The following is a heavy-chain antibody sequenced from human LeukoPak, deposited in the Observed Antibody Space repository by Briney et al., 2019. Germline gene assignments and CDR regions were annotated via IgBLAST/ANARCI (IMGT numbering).Heavy chain of an antibody. CDR3: ARGPTISETGYFDY. CDR2: INHRGDT. J-gene: IGHJ4*03. CDR1: GGSFSRYY. D-gene: IGHD1-1*01. V-gene: IGHV4-34*01. Sequence: SETLSLTCAIYGGSFSRYYWSWIRQSPGKGLEWIAEINHRGDTNYNPSVKSRVTISVDTSKNQFSLKVTSLTAADTAVYFCARGPTISETGYFDYWGQGTLVTVSS.